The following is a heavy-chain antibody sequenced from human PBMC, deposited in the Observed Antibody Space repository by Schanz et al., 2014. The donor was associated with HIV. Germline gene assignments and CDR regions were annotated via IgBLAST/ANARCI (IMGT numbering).Heavy chain of an antibody. V-gene: IGHV1-18*01. CDR2: ISAYNGNT. D-gene: IGHD3-22*01. CDR3: ARDYYDSSAYYPPAWYTFDI. Sequence: QVQLVQSGAEVKKPGASVKVSCKASGYTFTSYGISWVRQAPGQGLEWMGWISAYNGNTKYAQKLQGRLTMTTDTSTSTVYMELSNLGSGDAAVYFCARDYYDSSAYYPPAWYTFDIWGPGTQVTVSS. J-gene: IGHJ3*02. CDR1: GYTFTSYG.